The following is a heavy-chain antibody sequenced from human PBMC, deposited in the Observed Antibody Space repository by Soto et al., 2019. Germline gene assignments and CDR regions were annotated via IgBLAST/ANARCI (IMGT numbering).Heavy chain of an antibody. CDR2: IIPIFGTA. J-gene: IGHJ4*02. CDR3: ARGWGYDSNDYYYAY. D-gene: IGHD3-22*01. V-gene: IGHV1-69*01. CDR1: GGTFGRHA. Sequence: QVQLVQSGAEVRKPGSSVKVSCKASGGTFGRHAISWVRQSPGQGLEWMGGIIPIFGTANHAQKFQCRVTIIADESTSTVYMELSSLRSEDTAMYYCARGWGYDSNDYYYAYWGQGTLVIVSS.